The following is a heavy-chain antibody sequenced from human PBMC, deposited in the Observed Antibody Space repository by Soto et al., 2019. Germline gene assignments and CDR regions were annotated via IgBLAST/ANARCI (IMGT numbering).Heavy chain of an antibody. CDR3: AREGRTNYDFWSGYRPYNWFDP. J-gene: IGHJ5*02. D-gene: IGHD3-3*01. V-gene: IGHV3-21*01. CDR1: GFTFSSYS. Sequence: EVQLVESGGGLVKPGGSLRLSCAASGFTFSSYSMNWVRQAPGKGLEWVSSISSSSSYIYYADSVKGRFTISRDNAKNSLYLQMNSLRAEDTAVYYCAREGRTNYDFWSGYRPYNWFDPWGQGTLVTVSS. CDR2: ISSSSSYI.